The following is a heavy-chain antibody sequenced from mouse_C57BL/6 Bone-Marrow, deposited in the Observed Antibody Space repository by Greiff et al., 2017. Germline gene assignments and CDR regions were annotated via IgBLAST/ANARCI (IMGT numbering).Heavy chain of an antibody. V-gene: IGHV1-53*01. Sequence: QVQLMQPGTDLVQPGASVKLSCTASGYTFTNYWMHWVKQRPGQGLEWIGNINPSNGGTNYTETFKSKATMTVDKSSSTAYMQLSRLTSEDSAVYDWERGFFVFYGSSIDYWGQGTTLTVSS. CDR2: INPSNGGT. D-gene: IGHD1-1*01. CDR3: ERGFFVFYGSSIDY. J-gene: IGHJ2*01. CDR1: GYTFTNYW.